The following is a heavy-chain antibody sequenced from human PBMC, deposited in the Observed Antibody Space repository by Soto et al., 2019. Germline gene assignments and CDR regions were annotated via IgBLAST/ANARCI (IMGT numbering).Heavy chain of an antibody. V-gene: IGHV3-7*01. CDR2: IKQDGSEK. Sequence: GGSLRLSCAASGFTFSSYWMSWVRQAPGKGLEWVANIKQDGSEKYYVDSVKGRFTISRDNAKNSLYLQMNSLRAEDTAVYYCARERITMVRGVIYYYGMDVWGQGTTVTVSS. D-gene: IGHD3-10*01. CDR3: ARERITMVRGVIYYYGMDV. CDR1: GFTFSSYW. J-gene: IGHJ6*02.